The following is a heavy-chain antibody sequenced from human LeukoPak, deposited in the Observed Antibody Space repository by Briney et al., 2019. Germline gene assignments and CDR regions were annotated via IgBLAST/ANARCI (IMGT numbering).Heavy chain of an antibody. Sequence: PGGSLRLSCAASGFTFDDYAMHWVRQAPGKGLEWVSGISWNRGSIDYADSVKGRFTISGDNDKNTVFLEMNSLRAEDTAVYYCARDGASIDDQYYGLDVWGQGTTVTVSS. V-gene: IGHV3-9*01. CDR2: ISWNRGSI. CDR3: ARDGASIDDQYYGLDV. CDR1: GFTFDDYA. J-gene: IGHJ6*02. D-gene: IGHD1-1*01.